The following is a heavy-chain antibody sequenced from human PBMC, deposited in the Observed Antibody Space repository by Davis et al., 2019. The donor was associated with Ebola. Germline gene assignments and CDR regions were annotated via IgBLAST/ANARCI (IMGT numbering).Heavy chain of an antibody. V-gene: IGHV3-23*01. D-gene: IGHD6-25*01. Sequence: GESLKISCAASGFTFSSYAMSWVRQAPGRGLEWVSSISGSGDNTYNADSVKGRFTISRDNSKNTLYLQMIGLRAEDTAVYYCAKRVSTSGGLYHHMDVWGKGTTVTVSS. CDR2: ISGSGDNT. CDR1: GFTFSSYA. J-gene: IGHJ6*04. CDR3: AKRVSTSGGLYHHMDV.